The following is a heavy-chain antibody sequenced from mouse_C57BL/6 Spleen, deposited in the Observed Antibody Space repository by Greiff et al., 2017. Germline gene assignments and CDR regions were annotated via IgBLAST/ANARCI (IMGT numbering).Heavy chain of an antibody. D-gene: IGHD1-1*01. Sequence: VQLQQSGAELARPGASVKLSCKASGYTFTSYGISWVKQRTGQGLEWIGEIYPRSGNTYYNEKFKGKATLTADKSSSTAYMELRSLTSEDSAVYFCARWGITTVVDRYAMDYWGQGTSVTVSS. CDR3: ARWGITTVVDRYAMDY. CDR2: IYPRSGNT. J-gene: IGHJ4*01. V-gene: IGHV1-81*01. CDR1: GYTFTSYG.